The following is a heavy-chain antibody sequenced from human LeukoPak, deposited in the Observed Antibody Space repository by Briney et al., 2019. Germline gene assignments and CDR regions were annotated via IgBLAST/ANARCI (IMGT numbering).Heavy chain of an antibody. J-gene: IGHJ4*02. D-gene: IGHD4-17*01. Sequence: PGGSLRLSCAASGFTFSSYAMHWVRQAPGKGLEWVAVISYDGSNKYYADSVKGRFTISRDNAKNTLYLQMNSLRAEDTAVYYCARDPQNGEGIDYWGQGTLVTVSS. CDR3: ARDPQNGEGIDY. CDR2: ISYDGSNK. V-gene: IGHV3-30-3*01. CDR1: GFTFSSYA.